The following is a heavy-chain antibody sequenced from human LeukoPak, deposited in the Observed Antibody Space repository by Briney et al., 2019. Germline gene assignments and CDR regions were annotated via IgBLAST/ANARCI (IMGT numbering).Heavy chain of an antibody. D-gene: IGHD3-10*01. Sequence: PSETLSLTCTVSGGSISSYYWSWFQQPPGKGLEGLGYIYYSGTTNYNPSLKSRVTISVDTSKNQFSLKLSSVTAADTAVYYCARHQLPDYYYYGMDVWGQGTTVTVSS. J-gene: IGHJ6*02. CDR3: ARHQLPDYYYYGMDV. CDR1: GGSISSYY. CDR2: IYYSGTT. V-gene: IGHV4-59*08.